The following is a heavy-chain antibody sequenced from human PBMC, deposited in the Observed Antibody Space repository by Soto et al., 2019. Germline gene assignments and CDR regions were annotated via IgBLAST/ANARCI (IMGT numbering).Heavy chain of an antibody. CDR3: AKDRYSGTYPTDFDY. Sequence: LRLSCAGSGFTFSSYGIHWVRHAPVKGLEWVALISYDGGNEKYTESVKDRFTISRDDSHNVAYLQMSSLRTEDTAMYYCAKDRYSGTYPTDFDYWGQGSLVTVSS. V-gene: IGHV3-30*18. J-gene: IGHJ4*02. D-gene: IGHD1-26*01. CDR1: GFTFSSYG. CDR2: ISYDGGNE.